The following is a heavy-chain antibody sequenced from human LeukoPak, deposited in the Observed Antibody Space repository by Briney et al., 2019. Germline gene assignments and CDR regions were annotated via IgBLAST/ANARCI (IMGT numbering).Heavy chain of an antibody. V-gene: IGHV1-2*02. J-gene: IGHJ4*02. Sequence: GASVKVSCKASGYTFAGYYMHWVRQAPGQGLEWMGWINPNSGGTNYAQKFQGRVTMTRDTSISTAYVELSRLRSDDTAVYYCAREVSYDDRFDYWGQGTLVTVSS. D-gene: IGHD5-12*01. CDR2: INPNSGGT. CDR3: AREVSYDDRFDY. CDR1: GYTFAGYY.